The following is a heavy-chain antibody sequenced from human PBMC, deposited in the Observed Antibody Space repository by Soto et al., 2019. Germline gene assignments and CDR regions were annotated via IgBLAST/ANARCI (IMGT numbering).Heavy chain of an antibody. D-gene: IGHD3-9*01. CDR2: ISYDGSNK. CDR3: EREKRRYFDY. Sequence: QVQLVESGGGVVQPGRSLRLSCAASGFTFSSYAMHWVRQAPGKGLEWVAVISYDGSNKYYADSVKGRFTISRDNSKNTLYLQMNSRGAEDTAVYYCEREKRRYFDYWGQGTLVTVSS. V-gene: IGHV3-30-3*01. J-gene: IGHJ4*02. CDR1: GFTFSSYA.